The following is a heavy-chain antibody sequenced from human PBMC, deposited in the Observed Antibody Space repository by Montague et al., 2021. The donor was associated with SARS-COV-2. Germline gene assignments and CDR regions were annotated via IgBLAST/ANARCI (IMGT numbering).Heavy chain of an antibody. V-gene: IGHV4-39*07. Sequence: SETLSLTCTVSGGSISSSSYYWGWIRQPPGKGLEWIGSIYYSGSTYYNPSLKSRVTISVDTSKNQFSLKLSSVTAADTAVYYCARVGRQQLIRLSGMDVWGQGPRSP. CDR2: IYYSGST. CDR3: ARVGRQQLIRLSGMDV. D-gene: IGHD6-13*01. CDR1: GGSISSSSYY. J-gene: IGHJ6*02.